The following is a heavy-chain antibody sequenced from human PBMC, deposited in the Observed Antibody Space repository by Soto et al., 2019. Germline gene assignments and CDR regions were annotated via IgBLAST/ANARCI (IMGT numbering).Heavy chain of an antibody. D-gene: IGHD3-16*01. J-gene: IGHJ6*03. CDR2: INHSGST. Sequence: SETLSLTCAVYGGSFSGYYWSWIRQPPGKGLEWIGEINHSGSTNYNPSLKSRVTISVDTSKNQFSLKLSSVTAADTAVYYCARVGQDLDYYHYYYMDVWGKGTTVTVSS. V-gene: IGHV4-34*01. CDR3: ARVGQDLDYYHYYYMDV. CDR1: GGSFSGYY.